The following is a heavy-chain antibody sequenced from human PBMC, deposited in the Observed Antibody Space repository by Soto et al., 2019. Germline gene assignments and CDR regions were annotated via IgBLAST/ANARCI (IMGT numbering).Heavy chain of an antibody. J-gene: IGHJ6*02. CDR2: ISGSGDSI. CDR3: ARTYSSSIVPHYYYTMDV. D-gene: IGHD6-6*01. Sequence: GGSLRLSCAASGFSFGDYYLNWIRQAPGKGLEWVSYISGSGDSIHYVDSVKGRFTISRDNAKRSLFLQMNSLRADDTAIYYCARTYSSSIVPHYYYTMDVWGQGTAVTVSS. CDR1: GFSFGDYY. V-gene: IGHV3-11*01.